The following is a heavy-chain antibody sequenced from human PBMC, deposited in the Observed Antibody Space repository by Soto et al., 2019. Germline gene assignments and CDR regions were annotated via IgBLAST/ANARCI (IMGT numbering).Heavy chain of an antibody. CDR1: GGSSSNYD. Sequence: SETLCLTCTVSGGSSSNYDWSWILQPPGKGLEWIGYIYYRGSTNYNPSLKSRVTISVDTSKNQFSLKLTSVTAADTAVYYCASLTIGYCSGDTCYPRGYFDYWGHGTLVTVSS. CDR3: ASLTIGYCSGDTCYPRGYFDY. J-gene: IGHJ4*01. CDR2: IYYRGST. V-gene: IGHV4-59*08. D-gene: IGHD2-15*01.